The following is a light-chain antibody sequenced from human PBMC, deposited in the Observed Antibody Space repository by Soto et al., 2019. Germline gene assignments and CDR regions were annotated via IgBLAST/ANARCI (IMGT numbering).Light chain of an antibody. CDR3: TQLLQTPTT. CDR2: LGS. Sequence: EIVMTQSPVFLSVTPGESASISCXXXXXXXXXXXXXYLDWYLQKPGQSPQLLIYLGSNRASGVPDXFSXSGXGXDXTXKIXRVXAEDVGVYYCTQLLQTPTTFGGGTKVEIK. CDR1: XXXXXXXXXXY. V-gene: IGKV2-28*01. J-gene: IGKJ4*01.